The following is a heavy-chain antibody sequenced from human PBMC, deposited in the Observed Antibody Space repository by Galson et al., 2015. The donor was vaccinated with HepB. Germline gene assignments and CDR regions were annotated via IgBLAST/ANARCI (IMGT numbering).Heavy chain of an antibody. CDR3: ARVKMWTASGAAAGYYYYYGMDV. J-gene: IGHJ6*02. V-gene: IGHV6-1*01. D-gene: IGHD6-13*01. CDR1: GDSVSSNSVA. Sequence: CAISGDSVSSNSVAWNWIRQSPSRGLEWLGRTYYRSKWYNDYAVSVKSRITINPDTSKNQFSLQLNSVTPEDTAVYYCARVKMWTASGAAAGYYYYYGMDVWGQGTTVTVSS. CDR2: TYYRSKWYN.